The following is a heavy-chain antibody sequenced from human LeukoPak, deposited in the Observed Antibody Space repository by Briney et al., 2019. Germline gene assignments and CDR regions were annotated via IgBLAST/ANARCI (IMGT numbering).Heavy chain of an antibody. D-gene: IGHD4-17*01. CDR3: AREGLYGDYVWSLDY. V-gene: IGHV4-61*01. Sequence: SSETLSLTCTVSGGSVSSGSYYWSWIRQPPGKELEWIGYIYYSGSTNYNPSLKSRVTISVDTSKNQFSLKLSSVTAADTAVYYCAREGLYGDYVWSLDYWGQGTLVTVSS. CDR1: GGSVSSGSYY. CDR2: IYYSGST. J-gene: IGHJ4*02.